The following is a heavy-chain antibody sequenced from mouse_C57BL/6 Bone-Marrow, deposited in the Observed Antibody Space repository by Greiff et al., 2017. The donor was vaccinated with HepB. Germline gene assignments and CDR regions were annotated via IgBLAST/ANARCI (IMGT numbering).Heavy chain of an antibody. CDR1: GYTFTSYW. Sequence: VQLQQPGAELVKPGASVKLSCKASGYTFTSYWMHWVKQRPGQGLEWIGMIHPNSGSTNYNEKFKSKATLTVDKSSSTAYMQLSSLTSEDSVVYYCAREITTVVPHWYFDVWGTGTTVTVSS. CDR3: AREITTVVPHWYFDV. D-gene: IGHD1-1*01. J-gene: IGHJ1*03. CDR2: IHPNSGST. V-gene: IGHV1-64*01.